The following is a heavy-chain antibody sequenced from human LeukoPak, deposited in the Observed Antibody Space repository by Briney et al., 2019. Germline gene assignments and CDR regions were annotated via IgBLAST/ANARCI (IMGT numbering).Heavy chain of an antibody. D-gene: IGHD4-17*01. CDR2: ISGSGDNK. CDR3: AGGTVATFGY. Sequence: GGSLRLSSAVPGFTFSSHVMSWVRQAPGKGLEWVSAISGSGDNKYYADSVKGRFTISRDNSKNTLYLQMNSLRGEDTAVYYCAGGTVATFGYWGQGTLVTVSS. V-gene: IGHV3-23*01. J-gene: IGHJ4*02. CDR1: GFTFSSHV.